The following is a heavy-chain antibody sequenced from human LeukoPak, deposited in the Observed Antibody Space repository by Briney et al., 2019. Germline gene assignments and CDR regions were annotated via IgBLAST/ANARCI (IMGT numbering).Heavy chain of an antibody. Sequence: GASVKVSCKASGYTFTSYYMHWVRQAPGQGLEWMGIINPSGGSTSYAQKFQGGVTMTRDMPTSTVYMELSSLRSEDTAVYYCARVHDYGDYALQHWGQGTLVTVSS. V-gene: IGHV1-46*01. CDR2: INPSGGST. CDR3: ARVHDYGDYALQH. D-gene: IGHD4-17*01. J-gene: IGHJ1*01. CDR1: GYTFTSYY.